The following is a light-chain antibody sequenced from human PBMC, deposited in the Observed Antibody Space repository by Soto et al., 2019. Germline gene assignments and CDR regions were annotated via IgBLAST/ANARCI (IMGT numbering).Light chain of an antibody. V-gene: IGKV3-20*01. CDR1: QSVRNSY. CDR3: QQYGSSST. CDR2: GAS. Sequence: DIVLMQSPGTLSLSPGERATLSCRASQSVRNSYLAWYQQKPGQAPRLLIYGASSRATGIPDRFSGSGSGTDFILTISTLEPEDFAVYYCQQYGSSSTFGQGTKVEIK. J-gene: IGKJ1*01.